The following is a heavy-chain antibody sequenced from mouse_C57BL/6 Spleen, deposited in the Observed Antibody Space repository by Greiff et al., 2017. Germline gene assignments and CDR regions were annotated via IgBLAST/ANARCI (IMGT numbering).Heavy chain of an antibody. V-gene: IGHV1-52*01. Sequence: QVQLQQPGAELVRPGSSVKLSCKASGYTFTSYWMHWVKQRPIQGLEWIGNIDPSDSETHYNQKFKDKATLTVDKSSSTAYMQLSSLTSEDSAVYYCARLNYCGSSPWYFDVWGTGTTVTVSS. D-gene: IGHD1-1*01. CDR3: ARLNYCGSSPWYFDV. CDR2: IDPSDSET. CDR1: GYTFTSYW. J-gene: IGHJ1*03.